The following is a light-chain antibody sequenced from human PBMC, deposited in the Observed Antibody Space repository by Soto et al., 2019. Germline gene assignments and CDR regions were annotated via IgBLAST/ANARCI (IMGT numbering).Light chain of an antibody. V-gene: IGKV3-20*01. CDR1: QTVGTNF. CDR3: QHYGNSPPSVT. J-gene: IGKJ3*01. CDR2: GTS. Sequence: EIVLTQSPGTLSLSPGETATLSCRASQTVGTNFLAWYQQKPGQAPRLLMFGTSNRATDIPDRFGGSGSGTDFTLTISRLEPEDVAVYYCQHYGNSPPSVTFGPGTKVDIK.